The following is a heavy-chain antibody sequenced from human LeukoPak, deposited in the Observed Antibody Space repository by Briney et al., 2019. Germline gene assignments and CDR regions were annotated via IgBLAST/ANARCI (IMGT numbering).Heavy chain of an antibody. CDR1: GGSISSFY. D-gene: IGHD6-19*01. V-gene: IGHV4-59*01. CDR2: VDSSGIT. Sequence: SETLSLTCTVSGGSISSFYYTWIRQPPGKGLEWIGYVDSSGITNYNSSLNSRVTISLDTSQNQFSLKLNSVTAADTAVYYCATVASGWYPDYWGQGALVTVAS. J-gene: IGHJ4*02. CDR3: ATVASGWYPDY.